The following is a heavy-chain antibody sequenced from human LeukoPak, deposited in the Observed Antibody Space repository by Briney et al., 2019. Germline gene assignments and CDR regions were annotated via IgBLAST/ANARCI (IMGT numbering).Heavy chain of an antibody. CDR3: ARVLDGSGSRSFDY. V-gene: IGHV3-74*01. CDR1: GFTFGTYW. D-gene: IGHD3-10*01. J-gene: IGHJ4*02. Sequence: GGSLRLSCSGSGFTFGTYWMSWVRQAPGRGLVWVSRINSDGNTTNYADSVRGRFTISRDNAKNTLHLQMNSLRAEDTAVYFCARVLDGSGSRSFDYWGQGTLVTVSS. CDR2: INSDGNTT.